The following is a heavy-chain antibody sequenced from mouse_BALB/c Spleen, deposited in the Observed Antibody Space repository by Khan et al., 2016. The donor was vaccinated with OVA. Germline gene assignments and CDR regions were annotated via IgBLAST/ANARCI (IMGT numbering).Heavy chain of an antibody. V-gene: IGHV5-6*01. CDR2: ISSDGDYT. Sequence: EVQVVESGGDLVKPGGSLKLSCAASGFTFSSYSMSWVRQTPDKRLEWVATISSDGDYTYYPDSVKGRFTISRDNAKNPLYLQMSSLKSEDTAMYYCASHLTGSFAYWGQGTLVTDSA. D-gene: IGHD4-1*01. CDR3: ASHLTGSFAY. J-gene: IGHJ3*01. CDR1: GFTFSSYS.